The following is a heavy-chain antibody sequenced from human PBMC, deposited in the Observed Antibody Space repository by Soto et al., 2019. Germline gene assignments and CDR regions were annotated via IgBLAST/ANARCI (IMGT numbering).Heavy chain of an antibody. D-gene: IGHD6-13*01. CDR2: VHYSGNI. CDR1: GDSISSYY. V-gene: IGHV4-59*01. Sequence: SATLSLTCTVSGDSISSYYWNWIRQPPGKGLEWIGYVHYSGNINHNPSLKSRVTMSVDTSKNQFSLKLSSVTSADTAVYYCARGLESSSWYFQYWGQGTLVTVSS. CDR3: ARGLESSSWYFQY. J-gene: IGHJ4*02.